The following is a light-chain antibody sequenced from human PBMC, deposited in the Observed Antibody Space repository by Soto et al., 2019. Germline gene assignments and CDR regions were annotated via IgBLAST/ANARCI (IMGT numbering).Light chain of an antibody. CDR2: LNSDGSH. CDR3: QTWGSGIHVL. V-gene: IGLV4-69*01. Sequence: QSVLTQSPSASASLGASVKLTCTLSSGHSSYAIAWHQQQPEKGPRYLMKLNSDGSHSKGDGIPDRFSGASSGAERYLPISSLQSEDEDDYYCQTWGSGIHVLFGGGTKLTVL. CDR1: SGHSSYA. J-gene: IGLJ2*01.